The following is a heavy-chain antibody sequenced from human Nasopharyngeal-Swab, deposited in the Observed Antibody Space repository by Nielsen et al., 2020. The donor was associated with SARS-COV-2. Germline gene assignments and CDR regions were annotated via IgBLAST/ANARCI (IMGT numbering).Heavy chain of an antibody. Sequence: KVSCKASGYSFSTKWIGWVRQMPGKGLEWMGIIYPGDSDTRYSPSFQGQVTISADKSISTAYLQWSSLKASDTAMYYCARRYCSGGSCYGINWFDPWGQGTLVTVSS. D-gene: IGHD2-15*01. CDR1: GYSFSTKW. CDR3: ARRYCSGGSCYGINWFDP. CDR2: IYPGDSDT. J-gene: IGHJ5*02. V-gene: IGHV5-51*01.